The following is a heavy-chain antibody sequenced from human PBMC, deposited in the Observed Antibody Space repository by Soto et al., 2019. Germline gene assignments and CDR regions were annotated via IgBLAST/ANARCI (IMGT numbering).Heavy chain of an antibody. CDR2: IYYGGST. CDR3: ARHGAYSGSYYYFAY. V-gene: IGHV4-39*01. Sequence: QLQLQESGQGLVKPSETLSLTCTVSGGSISSSSNCWGWIRQPPGKGLEYIGSIYYGGSTHYNPSRKRRVTISVDTSKNQFSLNLSSVTVADTASYYCARHGAYSGSYYYFAYWGQGTLVTVSS. J-gene: IGHJ4*02. D-gene: IGHD1-26*01. CDR1: GGSISSSSNC.